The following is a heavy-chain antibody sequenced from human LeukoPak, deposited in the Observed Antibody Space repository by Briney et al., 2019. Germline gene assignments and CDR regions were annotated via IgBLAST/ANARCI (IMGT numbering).Heavy chain of an antibody. CDR2: IKSKTDGGTI. Sequence: GGSLRLSCAASGFTFSKFWMSWVRQAPGKGLEWVGRIKSKTDGGTIDYAAPVKGRFTISRDDSKDTLFLQMNSLKTEDTAVYYCTTDLSELDDSGYYAKYFHHWGQGTLVSVSS. V-gene: IGHV3-15*01. J-gene: IGHJ1*01. D-gene: IGHD3-22*01. CDR3: TTDLSELDDSGYYAKYFHH. CDR1: GFTFSKFW.